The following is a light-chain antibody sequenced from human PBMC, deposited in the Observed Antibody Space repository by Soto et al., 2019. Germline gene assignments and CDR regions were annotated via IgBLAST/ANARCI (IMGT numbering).Light chain of an antibody. CDR1: QSISNH. Sequence: DIQMTQSPSSLSASVEDRVIITCRASQSISNHLNWYQQKPGKAPKLLIFAASSLQSGVPSRFSGSRSGPDFTLTISSLQPEDFATYYCQQYNNWPPLTLGGGTKVDIK. CDR2: AAS. CDR3: QQYNNWPPLT. J-gene: IGKJ4*01. V-gene: IGKV1-39*01.